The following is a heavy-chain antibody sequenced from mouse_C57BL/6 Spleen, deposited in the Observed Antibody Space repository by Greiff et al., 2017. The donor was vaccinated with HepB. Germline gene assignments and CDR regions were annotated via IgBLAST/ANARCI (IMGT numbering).Heavy chain of an antibody. CDR2: IDPNSGGT. CDR1: GYTFTSYW. V-gene: IGHV1-72*01. CDR3: ASYYGSTPYFDY. Sequence: QVQLQQSGAELVKPGASVKLSCKASGYTFTSYWMHWVKQRPGRGLEWIGRIDPNSGGTKYNEKFKSKATLTVDKPSSTVYMQLSSLTSEDSAVYYCASYYGSTPYFDYWGQGTTLTVSS. J-gene: IGHJ2*01. D-gene: IGHD1-1*01.